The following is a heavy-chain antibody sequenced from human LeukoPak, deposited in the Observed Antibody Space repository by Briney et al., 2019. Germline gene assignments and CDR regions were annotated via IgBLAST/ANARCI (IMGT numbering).Heavy chain of an antibody. CDR3: ARDLGYSYQFDY. D-gene: IGHD5-18*01. CDR2: ISYDGSNK. J-gene: IGHJ4*02. CDR1: GSSVSSYG. Sequence: GGSHSLSWAAAGSSVSSYGVRSARLPASNWRGWVAVISYDGSNKYYADSVKCRITISRDNSTNTLHLQMNRLRDEDTAVYYCARDLGYSYQFDYWGQGTLVTVSS. V-gene: IGHV3-30*04.